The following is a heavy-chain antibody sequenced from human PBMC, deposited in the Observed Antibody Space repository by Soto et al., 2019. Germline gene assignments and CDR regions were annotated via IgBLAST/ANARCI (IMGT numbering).Heavy chain of an antibody. V-gene: IGHV3-15*01. J-gene: IGHJ4*02. CDR1: GFTFSNAW. D-gene: IGHD4-17*01. CDR2: IKSKTDGGTT. CDR3: TTQHDYGDWGYFDY. Sequence: EVQLVESGGGLVKPGGSLRLSCAASGFTFSNAWMSWVRQAPGKGLEWVGRIKSKTDGGTTDYAAPVKGRFTISRDDSKNTLYLQMNSLKTEDTAVYYCTTQHDYGDWGYFDYWGQGTLVTVSS.